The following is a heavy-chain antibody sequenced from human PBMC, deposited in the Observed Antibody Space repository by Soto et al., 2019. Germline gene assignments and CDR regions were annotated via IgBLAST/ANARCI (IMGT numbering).Heavy chain of an antibody. J-gene: IGHJ4*02. Sequence: TGGSLRLSCSASGFTFSGCPMYWVRQAPGKGLEWVAMRSCDGSKKKCADFVKGRLTISRDNAKNTLFLQMNSLRAEDTAIYYCARWLVGASGAPDYWGQGTPVTVSS. V-gene: IGHV3-30-3*01. CDR3: ARWLVGASGAPDY. CDR1: GFTFSGCP. CDR2: RSCDGSKK. D-gene: IGHD1-26*01.